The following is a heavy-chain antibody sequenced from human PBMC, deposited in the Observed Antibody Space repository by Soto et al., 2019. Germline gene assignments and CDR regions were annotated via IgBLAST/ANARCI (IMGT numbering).Heavy chain of an antibody. CDR3: ARDDRGNSGSDY. Sequence: QVQLVQSGAEVKKPGSSVKVSCKASGGTFSSYTISWVRQAPGQGLEWMGWIIPILGIANYAQKFQGRVTITADKSTSTAYMELSSLRSEDTAVYYCARDDRGNSGSDYWGQGTLVTVSS. CDR1: GGTFSSYT. V-gene: IGHV1-69*08. D-gene: IGHD2-21*02. J-gene: IGHJ4*02. CDR2: IIPILGIA.